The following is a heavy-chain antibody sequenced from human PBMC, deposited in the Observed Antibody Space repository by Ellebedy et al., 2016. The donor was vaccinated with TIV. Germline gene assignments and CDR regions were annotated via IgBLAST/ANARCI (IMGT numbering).Heavy chain of an antibody. J-gene: IGHJ5*02. CDR3: VRGRGIAVAGTYEDTWFDP. CDR2: IYDSGST. V-gene: IGHV4-31*03. Sequence: MPSETLSLTCTVSGASISSGGNFWSWIRQHPGKGLEWIGYIYDSGSTYYNPSLKSRITISRDTSKNQFSLKLSSVTAADTAVYYCVRGRGIAVAGTYEDTWFDPWGQGTLVTVSS. CDR1: GASISSGGNF. D-gene: IGHD6-19*01.